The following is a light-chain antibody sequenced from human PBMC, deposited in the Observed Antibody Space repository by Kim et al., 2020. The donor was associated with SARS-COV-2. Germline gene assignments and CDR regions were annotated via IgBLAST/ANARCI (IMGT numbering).Light chain of an antibody. CDR3: QTWGTGIQV. CDR2: LNSDGSH. V-gene: IGLV4-69*01. J-gene: IGLJ3*02. CDR1: SGHSSYA. Sequence: QLVLTQSPSASASLGASVKLTCTLSSGHSSYAIAWHQQQPEKGPRYLMKLNSDGSHSKGDGIPDRFSGSNSGAERYLTISSLQSEDEADYYCQTWGTGIQVFGGGTKLTVL.